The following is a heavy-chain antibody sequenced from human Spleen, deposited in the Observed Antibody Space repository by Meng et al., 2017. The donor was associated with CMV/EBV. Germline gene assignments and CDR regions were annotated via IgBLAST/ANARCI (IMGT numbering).Heavy chain of an antibody. CDR1: GFTFDDYT. CDR3: AKASGGDYPDYFDY. D-gene: IGHD4-17*01. CDR2: ISWDGGST. J-gene: IGHJ4*02. V-gene: IGHV3-43*01. Sequence: GRSLRLPCAASGFTFDDYTMHWVRQAPGKGLEWVSLISWDGGSTYYADSVKGRFTISRDNSKNSLYLQMNSLRTEDTALYYCAKASGGDYPDYFDYWGQGTLVTVSS.